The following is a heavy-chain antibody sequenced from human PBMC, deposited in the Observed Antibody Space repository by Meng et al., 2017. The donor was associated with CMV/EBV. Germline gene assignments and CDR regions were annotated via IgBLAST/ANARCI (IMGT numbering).Heavy chain of an antibody. Sequence: GGSLRLSCAASGFTFSSYSMNWVRQAPGKGLEWVSYISSSSSTIYYADSVKGRFTISRDNAKNSLYLQMNSLRAEETAVYYCARGGYYDSSGYPKSLGWFDPWGQGTLVTVSS. J-gene: IGHJ5*02. CDR2: ISSSSSTI. CDR3: ARGGYYDSSGYPKSLGWFDP. D-gene: IGHD3-22*01. V-gene: IGHV3-48*04. CDR1: GFTFSSYS.